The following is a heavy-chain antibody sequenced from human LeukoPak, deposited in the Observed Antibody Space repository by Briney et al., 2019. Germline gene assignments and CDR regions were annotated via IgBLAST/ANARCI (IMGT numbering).Heavy chain of an antibody. Sequence: SETLSLTCVVSGGSINSNSYYWGWLRQPPAKGLEWIGTIYYTGSTYYNPSLNTRVTISVDTSKNQFSLKLRSVTAADTAVYYCATGGDYGYNWFDPWGQGTLVTVSS. J-gene: IGHJ5*02. CDR2: IYYTGST. V-gene: IGHV4-39*01. D-gene: IGHD4-17*01. CDR1: GGSINSNSYY. CDR3: ATGGDYGYNWFDP.